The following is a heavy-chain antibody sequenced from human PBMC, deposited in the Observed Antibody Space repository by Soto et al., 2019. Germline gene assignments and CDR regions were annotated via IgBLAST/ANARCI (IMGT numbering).Heavy chain of an antibody. CDR2: ILHDGSNK. D-gene: IGHD2-15*01. CDR3: ARVPTVVSMAPYGMDV. CDR1: GFTFSSYA. V-gene: IGHV3-30-3*01. J-gene: IGHJ6*02. Sequence: QVQLVESGGGVVQPGRSLRLSCAASGFTFSSYAMHWVRQAPGKGLEWVAVILHDGSNKNYADSVKGRFTISRDNSKNTLYLQMNNLRAEDTAVYYCARVPTVVSMAPYGMDVWGQGTTVTVSS.